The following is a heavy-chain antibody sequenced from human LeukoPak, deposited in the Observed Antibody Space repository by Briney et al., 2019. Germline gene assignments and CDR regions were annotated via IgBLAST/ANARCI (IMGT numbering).Heavy chain of an antibody. Sequence: GASVKVSCKASGYTFTGYNMHWVRQAPGRALEWMGWINPNNGGTIYAQKFRGRVTMTRDTSISTAYMELSSLRSDDTAVYYCARPLNDYTFDYWGQGTLVTVSS. J-gene: IGHJ4*02. CDR1: GYTFTGYN. CDR3: ARPLNDYTFDY. V-gene: IGHV1-2*02. CDR2: INPNNGGT. D-gene: IGHD4-11*01.